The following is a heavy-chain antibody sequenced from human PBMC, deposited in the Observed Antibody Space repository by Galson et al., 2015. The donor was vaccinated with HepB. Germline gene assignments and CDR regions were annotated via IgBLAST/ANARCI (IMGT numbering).Heavy chain of an antibody. CDR1: GFTFSSYA. CDR3: ARVSSSSWYFFPCDY. V-gene: IGHV3-30*04. Sequence: SLRFSCAASGFTFSSYAMHWVRQAPGKGLEWVAVISYDGSNKYYADSVKGRFTISRDNSKNTLYLQMNSLRAEDTAVYYCARVSSSSWYFFPCDYWGQGTLVTVSS. D-gene: IGHD6-13*01. CDR2: ISYDGSNK. J-gene: IGHJ4*02.